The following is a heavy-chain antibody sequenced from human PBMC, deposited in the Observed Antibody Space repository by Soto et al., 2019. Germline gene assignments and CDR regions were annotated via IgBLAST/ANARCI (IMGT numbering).Heavy chain of an antibody. CDR1: GGSISSSSYY. D-gene: IGHD1-1*01. CDR3: ARYNWGAMGAFDI. V-gene: IGHV4-61*05. Sequence: SETLSLTCTVSGGSISSSSYYWGWIRQPPGKGLEWIGYIYYSGSTNYNPSLKSRVTISVDTSKNQFSLKLSSVTAADTAVYYCARYNWGAMGAFDIWGQGTMVTVSS. J-gene: IGHJ3*02. CDR2: IYYSGST.